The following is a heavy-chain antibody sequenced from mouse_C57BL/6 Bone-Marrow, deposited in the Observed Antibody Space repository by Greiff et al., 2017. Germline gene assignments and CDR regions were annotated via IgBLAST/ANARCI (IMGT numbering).Heavy chain of an antibody. J-gene: IGHJ2*01. CDR2: SRNKANDYTT. Sequence: EVKVVESGGGLVQSGRSLRLSCATSGFTFSDFYMEWVRQAPGKGLEWIAASRNKANDYTTEYSASVKGRFIVYRDTSQSILYSQMNALRAEDTAIDYCAKDAHTTYYFDYWGQGTTRTVSS. CDR1: GFTFSDFY. CDR3: AKDAHTTYYFDY. V-gene: IGHV7-1*01. D-gene: IGHD1-1*01.